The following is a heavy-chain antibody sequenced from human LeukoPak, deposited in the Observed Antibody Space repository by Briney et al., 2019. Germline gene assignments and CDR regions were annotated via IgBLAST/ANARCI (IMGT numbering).Heavy chain of an antibody. CDR1: GGSFSGYY. V-gene: IGHV4-34*01. CDR3: ARHLLGATNWFDP. J-gene: IGHJ5*02. D-gene: IGHD1-26*01. CDR2: INHSGST. Sequence: SETLSLTCAVYGGSFSGYYWSWIRQPPGKGLEWTGEINHSGSTNYNPSLKSRVTISVDTSKNQFSLKLSSVTAADTAVYYCARHLLGATNWFDPWGQGTLVTVSS.